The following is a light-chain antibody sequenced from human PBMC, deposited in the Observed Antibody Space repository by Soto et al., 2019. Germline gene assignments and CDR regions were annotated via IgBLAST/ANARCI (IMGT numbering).Light chain of an antibody. Sequence: IVLTQSPGTLSLSPGERATRSCRARQSVSSSYLAWYQQKPGQAPRLLIYGAASRATGIPDRFTGSGSGTDFALTISRLEPEDFAVYFCQQYDTSPLTFGGGTKVDIK. V-gene: IGKV3-20*01. J-gene: IGKJ4*01. CDR1: QSVSSSY. CDR2: GAA. CDR3: QQYDTSPLT.